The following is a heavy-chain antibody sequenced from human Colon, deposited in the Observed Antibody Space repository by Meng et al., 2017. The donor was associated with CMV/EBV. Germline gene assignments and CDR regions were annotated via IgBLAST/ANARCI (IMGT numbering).Heavy chain of an antibody. J-gene: IGHJ4*02. CDR2: ISSDSSSK. D-gene: IGHD4-17*01. Sequence: AAAVFAFSRCALHWVRQSPGEGVGWVAVISSDSSSKHYAASVKGRFTISRDNSYNTLYLQMNSLGIEDRGVYYCARMTTVTDLGWGQGTLVTVSA. CDR1: VFAFSRCA. V-gene: IGHV3-30-3*01. CDR3: ARMTTVTDLG.